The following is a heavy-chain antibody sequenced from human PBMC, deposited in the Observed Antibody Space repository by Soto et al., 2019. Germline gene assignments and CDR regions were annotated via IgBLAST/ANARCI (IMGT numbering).Heavy chain of an antibody. CDR2: ISYDGSNK. D-gene: IGHD2-15*01. J-gene: IGHJ1*01. CDR1: GFTFSSYG. Sequence: QVQLVESGGGVVQPGRSLRLSCAASGFTFSSYGMHWVRQAPGKGLEWVAVISYDGSNKYYADSMKGRFTISRDNSKNTLYLQMNSLRAEDTAVYYCALPLEQYCSGGSCYPEYFQHWGQGTLVTVSS. CDR3: ALPLEQYCSGGSCYPEYFQH. V-gene: IGHV3-30*03.